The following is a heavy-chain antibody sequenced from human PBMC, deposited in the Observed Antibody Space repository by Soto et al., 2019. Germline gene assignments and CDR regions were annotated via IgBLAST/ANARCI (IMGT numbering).Heavy chain of an antibody. D-gene: IGHD1-1*01. Sequence: EVQLVESGGDLVRSGGSLKVSCAASGFAFSGAAFQWVRQAPGKGLEWVGRIRSKAHNYATEYAASVKGRFTISRDDSRNTAYLQMNSLKVDDTAVYYCTRPNEEMAFDFWGQGTLVTVSS. CDR3: TRPNEEMAFDF. CDR1: GFAFSGAA. CDR2: IRSKAHNYAT. V-gene: IGHV3-73*02. J-gene: IGHJ4*02.